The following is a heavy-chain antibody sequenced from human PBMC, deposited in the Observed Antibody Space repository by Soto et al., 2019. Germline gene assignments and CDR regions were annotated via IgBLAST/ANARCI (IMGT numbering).Heavy chain of an antibody. CDR3: ARGGRGGFDY. Sequence: EVQLVESGGGLLPPGGSLRLSCAASGFSFTSYGMHWVRQAPGKGLVWVSSIKSDGSSTHYADSVRGRFTISRDNAKNTVYLQMTSLRAEDTAVDYCARGGRGGFDYWGQGALVTVSS. CDR2: IKSDGSST. D-gene: IGHD3-16*01. CDR1: GFSFTSYG. V-gene: IGHV3-74*01. J-gene: IGHJ4*02.